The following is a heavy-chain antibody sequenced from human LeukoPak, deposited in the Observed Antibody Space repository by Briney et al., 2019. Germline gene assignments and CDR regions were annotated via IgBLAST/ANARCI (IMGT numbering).Heavy chain of an antibody. J-gene: IGHJ3*02. CDR1: GGSINSYY. CDR2: IYYSGST. D-gene: IGHD2/OR15-2a*01. V-gene: IGHV4-59*01. Sequence: SETLSLTCTVSGGSINSYYWSWLRQPPGKGLEWIGYIYYSGSTNYNPSLKSRVTISVDTSKNQFSLKLSAVTAADTAVYYCARENKGQREAFDIWGRGTMVTVSS. CDR3: ARENKGQREAFDI.